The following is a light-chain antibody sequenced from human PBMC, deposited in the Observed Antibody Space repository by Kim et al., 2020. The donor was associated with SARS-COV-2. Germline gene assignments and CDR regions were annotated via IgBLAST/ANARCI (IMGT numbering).Light chain of an antibody. J-gene: IGLJ2*01. CDR1: RSNIGSNT. V-gene: IGLV1-44*01. Sequence: ELTQPPSASGTPGQRVTISCSGTRSNIGSNTVNWYQQLPGTAPRLLIYNTNQRPSGVPDRFSGSKSDTSASLAISGLQSGDETDYYCSAWDDSLNAVVFGGGTQLTVL. CDR3: SAWDDSLNAVV. CDR2: NTN.